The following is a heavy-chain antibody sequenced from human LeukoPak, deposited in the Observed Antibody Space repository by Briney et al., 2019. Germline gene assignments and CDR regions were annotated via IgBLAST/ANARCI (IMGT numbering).Heavy chain of an antibody. CDR2: VNPKSGDP. V-gene: IGHV1-2*02. D-gene: IGHD2-2*02. CDR3: ARSEVVPAAISLAY. CDR1: GYTFTDYY. Sequence: ASVKVSCKASGYTFTDYYIHWVRQAPGQGLEWMGWVNPKSGDPSYAQKFQGRVTMTRDTSINTAYMELSKLTSGDTAVYYCARSEVVPAAISLAYWGQGTLVTVSS. J-gene: IGHJ4*02.